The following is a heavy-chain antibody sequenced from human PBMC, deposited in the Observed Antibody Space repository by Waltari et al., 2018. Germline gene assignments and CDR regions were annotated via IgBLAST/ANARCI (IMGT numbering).Heavy chain of an antibody. D-gene: IGHD6-19*01. CDR1: GGSISSYY. CDR2: IEYSGST. CDR3: ARDSSGWEGWFDP. Sequence: QVQLQESGPGLVKPSETLSLTCTVSGGSISSYYWSWIRQPPGKGREWIGYIEYSGSTNYNPALKGRVTISVDTSKNQFALKLSSVTAADTAVYYCARDSSGWEGWFDPWGQGTLVTVSS. V-gene: IGHV4-59*01. J-gene: IGHJ5*02.